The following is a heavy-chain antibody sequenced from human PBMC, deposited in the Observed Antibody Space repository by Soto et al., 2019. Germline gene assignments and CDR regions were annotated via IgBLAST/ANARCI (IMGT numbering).Heavy chain of an antibody. V-gene: IGHV3-53*01. J-gene: IGHJ6*02. D-gene: IGHD5-18*01. CDR1: GFSVSSNY. CDR3: ARDSTWIPYYHYGMDV. Sequence: GGSLRLSCAASGFSVSSNYMGWVRQAPGKGLEWVSVIYSGGNTHYADSVKGRFTISRDNSKNTLYLQMNSLRAEDTAVYYCARDSTWIPYYHYGMDVWGQGTTVTVSS. CDR2: IYSGGNT.